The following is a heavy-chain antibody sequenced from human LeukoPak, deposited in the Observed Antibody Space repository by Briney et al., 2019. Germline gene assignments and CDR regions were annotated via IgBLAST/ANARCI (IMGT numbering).Heavy chain of an antibody. CDR1: GFTFSSYW. CDR3: ARDLRWELLPDAFDI. V-gene: IGHV3-7*03. J-gene: IGHJ3*02. D-gene: IGHD1-26*01. CDR2: IKQDGSEK. Sequence: GGSLRLSCAASGFTFSSYWMSWVRQAPRKGLEWVANIKQDGSEKYYVDSVKGRFTISRDNAKNSLYLQMNSLRAEDTAVYYCARDLRWELLPDAFDIWGQGTMVTVSS.